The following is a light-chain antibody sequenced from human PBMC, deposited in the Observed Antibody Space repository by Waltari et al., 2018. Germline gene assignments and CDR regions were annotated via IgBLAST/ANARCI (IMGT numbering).Light chain of an antibody. CDR1: SYDVGGYNS. CDR2: EVS. Sequence: QSALTQPASVSGSPGQSITISCTGTSYDVGGYNSVPWYQQHPGKAPKLMIFEVSNRPSGVSNRFSGSKSGNMASLTISGLQAEDEADYYCSSYTSSSTVVFGGGTKLTVL. J-gene: IGLJ2*01. V-gene: IGLV2-14*01. CDR3: SSYTSSSTVV.